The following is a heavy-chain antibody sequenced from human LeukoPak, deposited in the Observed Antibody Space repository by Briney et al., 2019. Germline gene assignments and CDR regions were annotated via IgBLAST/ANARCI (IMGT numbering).Heavy chain of an antibody. V-gene: IGHV5-51*01. Sequence: AESLKIPSRASGYSSTTYWIAWVRQLPGKGLEWMGIIYPGDSDTRHSPSFQGQVTISVAESISTVYLQWSSLKASYTAMYYCARVATASFDQWGEGSLVTVCS. J-gene: IGHJ4*02. D-gene: IGHD2-15*01. CDR1: GYSSTTYW. CDR3: ARVATASFDQ. CDR2: IYPGDSDT.